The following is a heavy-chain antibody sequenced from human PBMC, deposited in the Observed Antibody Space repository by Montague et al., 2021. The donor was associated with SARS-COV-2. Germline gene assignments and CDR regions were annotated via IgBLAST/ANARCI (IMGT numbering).Heavy chain of an antibody. D-gene: IGHD3-3*01. V-gene: IGHV4-34*01. CDR1: GGSFSGYY. Sequence: SETLSLTCALYGGSFSGYYWSWIRQPPGKGLEWIGEIDDSGSTYXNPSLKSRVTISVDTSKNQFSLKLSSVTAADTAVYYCARGRAARSITIFGVVNPATRYYYYMDVWGKGTTVTVSS. CDR2: IDDSGST. J-gene: IGHJ6*03. CDR3: ARGRAARSITIFGVVNPATRYYYYMDV.